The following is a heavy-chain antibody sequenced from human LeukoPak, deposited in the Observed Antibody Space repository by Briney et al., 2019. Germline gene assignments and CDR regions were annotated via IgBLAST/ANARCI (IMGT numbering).Heavy chain of an antibody. V-gene: IGHV1-69*13. D-gene: IGHD3-10*01. CDR1: GGTFTSYD. CDR3: ARGVYYGSGSYYYIDV. Sequence: SVKVSCKASGGTFTSYDISWVRQAPGQGLEWMGGIIPIFGTANYAQKFQGRVTITADESTSTAYMELSSLRSEDTAVYYCARGVYYGSGSYYYIDVWGKGTTVTISS. CDR2: IIPIFGTA. J-gene: IGHJ6*03.